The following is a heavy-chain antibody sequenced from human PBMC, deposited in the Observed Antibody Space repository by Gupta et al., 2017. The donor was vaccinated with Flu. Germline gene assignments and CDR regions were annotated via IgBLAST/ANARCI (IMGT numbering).Heavy chain of an antibody. D-gene: IGHD6-6*01. V-gene: IGHV3-30*18. J-gene: IGHJ4*02. CDR3: ANEASASFVSHFDY. Sequence: QVQLVESGGGVVQPGRSLRLSCAAYGFTFASYHMHWVRHAPGKGLEWVAVISSHGKTTYYADSVKGRFTISRDNSRNTLYLQMNSLRGEDTAVYYCANEASASFVSHFDYWGQGTLVTVSS. CDR1: GFTFASYH. CDR2: ISSHGKTT.